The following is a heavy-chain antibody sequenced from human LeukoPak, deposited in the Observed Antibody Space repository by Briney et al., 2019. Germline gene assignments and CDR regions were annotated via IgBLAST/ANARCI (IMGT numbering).Heavy chain of an antibody. D-gene: IGHD3-16*01. CDR3: ATDQTRGRAASFDS. V-gene: IGHV3-48*01. J-gene: IGHJ4*02. Sequence: GGSLRLSCAASGFTFSSYNMNWVRQAPGKGLERVSDISSSGSTIYFADSVKGRFTISRDNAKNSLYLQMNSLRAEDTALYYCATDQTRGRAASFDSWGQGTLVTVSS. CDR1: GFTFSSYN. CDR2: ISSSGSTI.